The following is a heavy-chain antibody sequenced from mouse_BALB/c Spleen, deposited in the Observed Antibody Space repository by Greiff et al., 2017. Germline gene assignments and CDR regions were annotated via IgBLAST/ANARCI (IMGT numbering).Heavy chain of an antibody. J-gene: IGHJ4*01. Sequence: EVKLMESGGGLVKPGGSLKLSCAASGFTFSDYYMYWVRQTPEKRLEWVATISDGGSYTYYPDSVKGRFTISRDNAKNNLYLQMSSLKSEDTAMYYCARDRGVVATDAMDYWGQGTSVTVSS. CDR1: GFTFSDYY. V-gene: IGHV5-4*02. D-gene: IGHD1-1*01. CDR2: ISDGGSYT. CDR3: ARDRGVVATDAMDY.